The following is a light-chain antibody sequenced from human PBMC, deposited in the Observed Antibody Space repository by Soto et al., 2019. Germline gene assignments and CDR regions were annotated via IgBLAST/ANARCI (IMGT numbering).Light chain of an antibody. V-gene: IGLV2-14*01. CDR2: DVS. Sequence: QSALTQPASVSGSPGQSITISCTGTSSDVGGYNYVSWYQQHPGKAPKLMIYDVSNRPSGVSNRFSGSKSGNTASLTISGIQADDEADYYCSSYTRSSPWVFGAGTKLTVL. CDR1: SSDVGGYNY. CDR3: SSYTRSSPWV. J-gene: IGLJ3*02.